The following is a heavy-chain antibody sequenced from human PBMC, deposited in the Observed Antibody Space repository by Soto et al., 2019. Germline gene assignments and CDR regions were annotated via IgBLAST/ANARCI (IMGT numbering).Heavy chain of an antibody. CDR2: IYYSGST. CDR3: AKVLRPVRYFDLWDY. J-gene: IGHJ4*02. D-gene: IGHD3-9*01. V-gene: IGHV4-59*11. Sequence: LCLSCSVSGGSIIGHYGSWIRQPPGKGLEWIGYIYYSGSTNYNPSLKSRVTMSVDTSKNQFSVKLSSVTAADTAVYYCAKVLRPVRYFDLWDYWGQGTLVTVSS. CDR1: GGSIIGHY.